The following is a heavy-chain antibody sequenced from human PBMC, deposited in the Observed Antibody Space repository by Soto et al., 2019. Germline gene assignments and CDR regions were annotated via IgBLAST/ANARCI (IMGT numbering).Heavy chain of an antibody. CDR3: ARASGESYPGSRVFDS. Sequence: PGGSLRLSCAASGFTFSSNAMSWVRQAPGKGLEWVSAITNTGGDTLYADSVKGWFTISRDNSKNTLYLKMNSLRAEDTAIYYCARASGESYPGSRVFDSWGQGTRVTVSS. CDR2: ITNTGGDT. V-gene: IGHV3-23*01. J-gene: IGHJ4*02. D-gene: IGHD3-10*01. CDR1: GFTFSSNA.